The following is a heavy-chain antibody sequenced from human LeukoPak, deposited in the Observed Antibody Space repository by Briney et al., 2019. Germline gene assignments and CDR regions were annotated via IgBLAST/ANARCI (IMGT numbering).Heavy chain of an antibody. V-gene: IGHV4-31*03. Sequence: PSETLSLTCTVSGGSISSGGYYWSWLRQHPGKGLEWIGYIYYSGSTYYNPSLKSRVTISVDTSKNQFSLKLSSVTAADTAVYYCARTLTTLGWFDPWGQGTLVTISS. CDR2: IYYSGST. CDR3: ARTLTTLGWFDP. CDR1: GGSISSGGYY. J-gene: IGHJ5*02. D-gene: IGHD3-16*01.